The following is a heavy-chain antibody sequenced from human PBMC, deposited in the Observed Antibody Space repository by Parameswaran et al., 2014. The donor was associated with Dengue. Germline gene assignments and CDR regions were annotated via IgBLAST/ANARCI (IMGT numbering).Heavy chain of an antibody. V-gene: IGHV3-11*05. CDR3: ARDYDFWNY. D-gene: IGHD3-3*01. Sequence: VRQAPGKGLEWVSYISGSSTYIDYADSVKGRFTISRDNAKNSLYLQMNSLRAEDTAVYYCARDYDFWNYWGQGILVTVSS. J-gene: IGHJ4*02. CDR2: ISGSSTYI.